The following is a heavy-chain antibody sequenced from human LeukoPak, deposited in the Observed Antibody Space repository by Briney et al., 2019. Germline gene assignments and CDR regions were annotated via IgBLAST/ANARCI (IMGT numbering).Heavy chain of an antibody. V-gene: IGHV4-59*01. CDR3: ARDDSSSWRFEY. CDR1: GGSISSYY. J-gene: IGHJ4*02. D-gene: IGHD6-13*01. CDR2: IYYSGST. Sequence: SETLSLTCTVSGGSISSYYWNWIRQAPGQGLEWIGYIYYSGSTNYNPSLMSRLTISVDTSKNQFSLKLSSVIAADTAMCYCARDDSSSWRFEYWGQGTLVTVSS.